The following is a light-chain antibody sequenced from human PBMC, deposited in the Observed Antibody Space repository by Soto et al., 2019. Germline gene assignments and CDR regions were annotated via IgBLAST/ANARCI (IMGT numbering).Light chain of an antibody. CDR1: QRVLYNSDNENY. J-gene: IGKJ2*01. Sequence: DIVMTQSPDSLAVSLGERATTNCKSSQRVLYNSDNENYVAWYQQKPGQPPKLLIYWASTREYGVPDRFSGSESGTDCTLTISSLQAEDVAVYYCQQYDSSPYTFGQGTKLEIK. CDR2: WAS. V-gene: IGKV4-1*01. CDR3: QQYDSSPYT.